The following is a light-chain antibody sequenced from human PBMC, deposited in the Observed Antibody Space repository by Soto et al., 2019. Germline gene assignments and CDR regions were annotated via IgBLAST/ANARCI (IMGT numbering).Light chain of an antibody. CDR3: KHSYNTPIT. Sequence: DIQMTQSPSSLSASVGDRVTITCRASRIIDTYVDWYQQKPGKAPDLLIYLASTLQVGVPSRFSGCGSGTDFTLTISGLQPEDFATYYCKHSYNTPITFGQGTRLDIK. V-gene: IGKV1-39*01. CDR1: RIIDTY. CDR2: LAS. J-gene: IGKJ5*01.